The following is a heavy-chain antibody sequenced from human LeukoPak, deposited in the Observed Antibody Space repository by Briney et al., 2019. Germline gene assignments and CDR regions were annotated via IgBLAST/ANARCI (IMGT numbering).Heavy chain of an antibody. V-gene: IGHV4-61*02. CDR3: AREGMYYYDSSGYYRPFDY. J-gene: IGHJ4*02. Sequence: SQTLSLTCTVSGGSISSGSYYWRWLRQPAGKGLEWIGRIYTSGSTNYNPSLKSRVTISVDTSKNQFSLKLSSVTAADTAVYYCAREGMYYYDSSGYYRPFDYWGQGTLVTVSS. CDR1: GGSISSGSYY. D-gene: IGHD3-22*01. CDR2: IYTSGST.